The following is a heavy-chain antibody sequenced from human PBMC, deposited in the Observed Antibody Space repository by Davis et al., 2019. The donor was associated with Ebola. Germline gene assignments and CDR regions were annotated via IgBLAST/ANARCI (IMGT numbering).Heavy chain of an antibody. CDR3: ARDTPGVTYDFWSGYYTGRVYYYGMDV. Sequence: GESLKISCAASGFTFSSYWMSWVRQAPGKGLEWVANIKQDGSEKYYADSVKGRFTISRDNAKNTLYLQMNSLRAEDTAVYYCARDTPGVTYDFWSGYYTGRVYYYGMDVWGQGTTVTVSS. V-gene: IGHV3-7*01. J-gene: IGHJ6*02. D-gene: IGHD3-3*01. CDR2: IKQDGSEK. CDR1: GFTFSSYW.